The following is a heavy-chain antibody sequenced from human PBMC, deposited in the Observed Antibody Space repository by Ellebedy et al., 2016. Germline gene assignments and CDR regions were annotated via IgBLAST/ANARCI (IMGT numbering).Heavy chain of an antibody. Sequence: GGSLRLXXAASGFIFSDAWMSWVRQAPGKGLEWVGRIKSKTDGGAIDYAAPGKGRFTISRDDSKNTLYLQMNSLQTEDTAVYYCTTTTTVTTRWGQGTLVTVSS. V-gene: IGHV3-15*01. CDR1: GFIFSDAW. D-gene: IGHD4-17*01. J-gene: IGHJ4*02. CDR3: TTTTTVTTR. CDR2: IKSKTDGGAI.